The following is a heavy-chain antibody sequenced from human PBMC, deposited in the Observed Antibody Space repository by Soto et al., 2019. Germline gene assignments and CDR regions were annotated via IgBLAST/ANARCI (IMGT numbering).Heavy chain of an antibody. CDR3: AKDGYCNGGSCYLYYLDY. V-gene: IGHV3-23*01. Sequence: PGGSLRLSCVCSGFTFSDYAMTWVRQAPGKGLEWVATISFGGGNTYYADSVEGRFTISRDNSKNTLFLQMHSLRTEDTAVYYCAKDGYCNGGSCYLYYLDYWGQGTPVTVS. CDR2: ISFGGGNT. D-gene: IGHD2-15*01. J-gene: IGHJ4*02. CDR1: GFTFSDYA.